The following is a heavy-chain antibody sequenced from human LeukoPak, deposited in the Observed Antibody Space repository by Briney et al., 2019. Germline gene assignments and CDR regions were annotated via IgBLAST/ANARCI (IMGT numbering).Heavy chain of an antibody. J-gene: IGHJ4*02. D-gene: IGHD3-10*01. V-gene: IGHV4-4*07. CDR2: IHSSGGT. CDR1: GGSITNYY. CDR3: ARGGDPEY. Sequence: NPSETLSLTCTVSGGSITNYYWSWIRQPAGKGLEWIGRIHSSGGTNYNPSLKSRVTMSVDTSKNLVFLKLRSATAADTAVYYCARGGDPEYWGQGTLVTVYS.